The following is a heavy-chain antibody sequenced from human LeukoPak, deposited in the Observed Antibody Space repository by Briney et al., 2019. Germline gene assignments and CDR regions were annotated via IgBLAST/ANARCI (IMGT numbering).Heavy chain of an antibody. CDR3: ASWSGSSSWYDYYYGMDV. CDR2: MNPNSGNT. J-gene: IGHJ6*02. CDR1: GYTFTSYD. D-gene: IGHD6-13*01. Sequence: ASVKVSCKASGYTFTSYDINWVRQATGQGLEWMGWMNPNSGNTGYAQKFQGRVTMTRNTSISTAYMELSSLRSEDTAVYYCASWSGSSSWYDYYYGMDVWGQGTTVAVSS. V-gene: IGHV1-8*01.